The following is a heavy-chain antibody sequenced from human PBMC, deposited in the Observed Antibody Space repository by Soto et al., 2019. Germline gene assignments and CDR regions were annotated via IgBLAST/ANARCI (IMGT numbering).Heavy chain of an antibody. CDR2: IYYTGTS. CDR1: GGSISSGSYY. Sequence: PSETLSLTCAVSGGSISSGSYYWDWIRQPPGKGLEWIGTIYYTGTSNYNPSLKSRVTISVDTSKNQFSLNLSSVTAADTAVYYCTRHAIGVVVPAAIRNWGQGSLVTVSS. CDR3: TRHAIGVVVPAAIRN. V-gene: IGHV4-39*01. D-gene: IGHD2-15*01. J-gene: IGHJ4*02.